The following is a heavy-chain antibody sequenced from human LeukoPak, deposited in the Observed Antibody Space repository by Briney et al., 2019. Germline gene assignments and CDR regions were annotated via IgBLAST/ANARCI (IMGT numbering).Heavy chain of an antibody. CDR2: IYITGST. CDR3: ARFSQYYDSPTHYLDY. Sequence: SETLSLTCTVSSGSFSSYYWNWIRQPAGKGLEWIGRIYITGSTNYNPSLKTRLTISVDTSKNQFSLRLNSVTAADTAVYYCARFSQYYDSPTHYLDYWGQGILVTVSS. CDR1: SGSFSSYY. J-gene: IGHJ4*02. V-gene: IGHV4-4*07. D-gene: IGHD2/OR15-2a*01.